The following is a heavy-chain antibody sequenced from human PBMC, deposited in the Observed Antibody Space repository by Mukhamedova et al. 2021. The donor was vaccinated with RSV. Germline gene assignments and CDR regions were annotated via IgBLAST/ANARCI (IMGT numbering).Heavy chain of an antibody. Sequence: CKASGYIFTDYYMHWVRQAPGQGLEWMGRITSNSGDTIYSQKFQGRVTMTRDTSISTAYMELSRLTSDDTAVYYCGGVKDGPVW. CDR3: GGVKDGPV. V-gene: IGHV1-2*02. CDR1: GYIFTDYY. D-gene: IGHD5-24*01. J-gene: IGHJ3*01. CDR2: ITSNSGDT.